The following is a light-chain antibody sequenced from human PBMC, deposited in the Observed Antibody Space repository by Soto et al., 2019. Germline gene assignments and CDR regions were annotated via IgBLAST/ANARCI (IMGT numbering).Light chain of an antibody. CDR3: QLYCRSQYP. CDR1: QSVTNSY. Sequence: EIVLTQSPGTLSLSPGERATLSCRASQSVTNSYLAWYQQKPGQAPRLLIYGASSRATGIPDRFSGSGSGTDFTRTISSLEPEDFAVYYCQLYCRSQYPFGQGTKLEIK. V-gene: IGKV3-20*01. CDR2: GAS. J-gene: IGKJ2*01.